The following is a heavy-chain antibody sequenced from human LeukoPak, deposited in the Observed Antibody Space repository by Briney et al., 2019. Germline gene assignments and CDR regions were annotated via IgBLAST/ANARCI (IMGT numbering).Heavy chain of an antibody. Sequence: ASVKASCKASGYTFTDYYMHWVRQAPGQGLEWMGWITPNSGDTNYAQKFQGRVTVTRDTSISTAYMELSTLRSDDTAVYYCARRADRSGYYYGMDVWGQGSTVSVSS. V-gene: IGHV1-2*02. CDR1: GYTFTDYY. D-gene: IGHD3-22*01. CDR3: ARRADRSGYYYGMDV. CDR2: ITPNSGDT. J-gene: IGHJ6*02.